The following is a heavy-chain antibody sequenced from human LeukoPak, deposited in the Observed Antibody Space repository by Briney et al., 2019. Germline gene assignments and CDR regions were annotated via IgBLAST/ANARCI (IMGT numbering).Heavy chain of an antibody. Sequence: GGSLRLSCVASGVTFSSHTMSWVRQAPGKGLEWVSAISGSGGSTYYPDSVKGRFTISRDNSKNTLYLQINSLRAEDTAVYYCAKDHASVTSDYFDYWGQGALVTVSS. CDR2: ISGSGGST. J-gene: IGHJ4*02. D-gene: IGHD4-17*01. CDR3: AKDHASVTSDYFDY. V-gene: IGHV3-23*01. CDR1: GVTFSSHT.